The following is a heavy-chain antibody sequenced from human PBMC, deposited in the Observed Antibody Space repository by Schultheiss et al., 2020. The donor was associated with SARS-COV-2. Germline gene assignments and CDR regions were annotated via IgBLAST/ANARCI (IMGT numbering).Heavy chain of an antibody. CDR3: ARVWGGDWGDDAFDI. CDR2: ISSSSSYI. CDR1: GFTFSSYA. J-gene: IGHJ3*02. D-gene: IGHD2-21*02. V-gene: IGHV3-21*01. Sequence: GGSLRLSCAASGFTFSSYAMSWVRQAPGKGLEWVSSISSSSSYIYYADSVKGRFTISRDNAKNTLHLQMNSLRAEDTAVYYCARVWGGDWGDDAFDIWGQGTMVTVSS.